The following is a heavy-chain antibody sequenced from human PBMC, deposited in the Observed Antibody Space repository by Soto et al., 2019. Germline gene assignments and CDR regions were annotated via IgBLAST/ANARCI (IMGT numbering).Heavy chain of an antibody. CDR2: IYYSGST. J-gene: IGHJ4*02. CDR3: AIPLVLVPAAYIAHFDY. Sequence: SETLPLTCTVSGGSICSSSFHWGWIRQPRGKGLEWIGSIYYSGSTYYSPSLKSRVTISVDTSKNQFSLKLSSVTAADTAVYYCAIPLVLVPAAYIAHFDYWGQGTLVT. CDR1: GGSICSSSFH. V-gene: IGHV4-39*01. D-gene: IGHD2-2*01.